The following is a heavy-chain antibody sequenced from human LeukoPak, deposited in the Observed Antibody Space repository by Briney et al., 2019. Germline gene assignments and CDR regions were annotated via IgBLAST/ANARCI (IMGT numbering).Heavy chain of an antibody. CDR3: ARGSLDGYYDY. Sequence: SVKVSCKASGGTFGSYAISRVRQAPGQGLEWMGGIIPIFGTANYTQKFQGRVTITTDESTSTAYIELSSLRSEDTAVYYCARGSLDGYYDYWGQGTLVTVSS. J-gene: IGHJ4*02. CDR2: IIPIFGTA. V-gene: IGHV1-69*05. D-gene: IGHD5-24*01. CDR1: GGTFGSYA.